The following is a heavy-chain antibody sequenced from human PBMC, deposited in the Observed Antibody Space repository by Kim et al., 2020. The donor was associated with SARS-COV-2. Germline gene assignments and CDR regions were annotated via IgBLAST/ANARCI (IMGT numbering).Heavy chain of an antibody. V-gene: IGHV3-74*01. Sequence: GGSLRLSCAASGFTFSSYWMHWVRQAPGKGLVWVSRINSDGSSTTYADSVKGRFTISRDNAKNTLYLQISSLRAEDTAVYYCARGSSGSYPRAFDIWGQGTIVTVSS. CDR2: INSDGSST. CDR1: GFTFSSYW. J-gene: IGHJ3*02. D-gene: IGHD1-26*01. CDR3: ARGSSGSYPRAFDI.